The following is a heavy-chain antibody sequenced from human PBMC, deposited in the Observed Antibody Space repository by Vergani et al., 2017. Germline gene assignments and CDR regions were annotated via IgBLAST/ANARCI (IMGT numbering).Heavy chain of an antibody. CDR3: AKDQLVNSGWFDY. V-gene: IGHV3-23*01. CDR2: ISGSGGST. J-gene: IGHJ4*02. Sequence: EVQLLESGGGLVQPGGSLRLSCAASGFTFSSYAMSWVRQAPGKGLEGGSAISGSGGSTYYADSVKGRFTISRDNSKNTLYLQMNSLRAEDTAVYYCAKDQLVNSGWFDYWGQGTLVTVSS. CDR1: GFTFSSYA. D-gene: IGHD6-19*01.